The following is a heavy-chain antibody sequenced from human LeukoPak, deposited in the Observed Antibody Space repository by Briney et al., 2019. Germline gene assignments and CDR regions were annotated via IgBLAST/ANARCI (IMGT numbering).Heavy chain of an antibody. V-gene: IGHV4-31*03. CDR1: GGSISSGGYY. J-gene: IGHJ4*02. CDR2: IYYSGST. D-gene: IGHD4-11*01. Sequence: PSQTLSLTCTVSGGSISSGGYYWSWIRQHPGKGLEWIGYIYYSGSTYYNPSLKSRVTISVDTSKNQFSLKLSSVTAADTAGYYFARDSVMTTVTYFYYWGQGTLVTVSS. CDR3: ARDSVMTTVTYFYY.